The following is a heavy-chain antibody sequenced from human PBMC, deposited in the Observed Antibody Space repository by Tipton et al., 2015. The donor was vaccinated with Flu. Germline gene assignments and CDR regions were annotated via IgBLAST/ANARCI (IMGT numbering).Heavy chain of an antibody. CDR2: IKQDGSEK. CDR3: ARAWAAAGSA. D-gene: IGHD6-13*01. J-gene: IGHJ5*02. CDR1: GLTLSTFA. V-gene: IGHV3-7*01. Sequence: SLRLSCATSGLTLSTFAMSWVRQAPGKGLEWVANIKQDGSEKYYVDSVKGRFIISRDNAKNSLYLQMNSLRSEDTAVYYCARAWAAAGSAWGQGTLVTVSS.